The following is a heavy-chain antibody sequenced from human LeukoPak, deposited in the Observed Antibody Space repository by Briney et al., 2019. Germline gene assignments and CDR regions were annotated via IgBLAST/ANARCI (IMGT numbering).Heavy chain of an antibody. CDR3: ARAGEDGYNYVDAFDI. CDR1: GGTFSSYA. J-gene: IGHJ3*02. CDR2: IIPIFGTA. Sequence: ASVKVSCKASGGTFSSYAISWVRQAPGQGLEWMGGIIPIFGTANYAQKLQGRVTMTTDTSTSTAYMELRSLKSDDTAVYYCARAGEDGYNYVDAFDIWGQGTMVTVSS. V-gene: IGHV1-69*05. D-gene: IGHD5-24*01.